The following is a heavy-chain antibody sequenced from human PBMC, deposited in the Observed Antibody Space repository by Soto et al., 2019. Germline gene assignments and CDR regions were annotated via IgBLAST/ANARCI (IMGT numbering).Heavy chain of an antibody. CDR2: ISAYNGNT. V-gene: IGHV1-18*01. J-gene: IGHJ6*02. CDR1: GYTFTSYG. D-gene: IGHD6-13*01. Sequence: ASVKVSCKASGYTFTSYGISWVRQAPGQGLEWMGWISAYNGNTNYAQKLQGRVTMTTDTSTSTAYMELRSLRSDDTAVYYCARVIXQDSSWTDYYYGMDVWGQGTTVTVSS. CDR3: ARVIXQDSSWTDYYYGMDV.